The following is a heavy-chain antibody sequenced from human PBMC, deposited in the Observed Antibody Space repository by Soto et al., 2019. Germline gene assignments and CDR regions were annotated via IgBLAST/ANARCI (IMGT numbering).Heavy chain of an antibody. Sequence: SETLSLTCTVSGGSISSYYWSWIRQPPGKGLEWIRYIYYSGSTNYNPSHKSRVTISVDTSKNQFSLKLSSVTAADTALYYCARESPHSNWFDPWGQGTLVTVSS. CDR2: IYYSGST. CDR1: GGSISSYY. CDR3: ARESPHSNWFDP. V-gene: IGHV4-59*01. J-gene: IGHJ5*02.